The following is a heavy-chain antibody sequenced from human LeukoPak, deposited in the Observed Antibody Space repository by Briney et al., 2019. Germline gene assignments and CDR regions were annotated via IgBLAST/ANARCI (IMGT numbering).Heavy chain of an antibody. CDR2: IRNKADNYAT. CDR3: TRLTMTTDSFDY. V-gene: IGHV3-73*01. CDR1: GFTFSDSA. Sequence: GGSLRLSCTASGFTFSDSAIHWVRQASGKGLEWVGRIRNKADNYATAYSASVKGRFTISRDDSKNTAYLQMNSLKTENTAVYFCTRLTMTTDSFDYWGQGTLVTVSS. D-gene: IGHD4-17*01. J-gene: IGHJ4*02.